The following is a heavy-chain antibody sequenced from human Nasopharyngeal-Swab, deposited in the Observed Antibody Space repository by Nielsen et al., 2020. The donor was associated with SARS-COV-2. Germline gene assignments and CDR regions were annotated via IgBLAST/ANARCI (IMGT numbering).Heavy chain of an antibody. Sequence: SETLSLTCTVSDGSISSSTYYWAWIRQPPGKGLEWIGSIYYSGSTHYNPSLKSRVTMSVDTSKNQFSLKLSSVTAADTAVYYCARDPLSSWQAIGNWYFDLWGRGTLVTVSS. CDR3: ARDPLSSWQAIGNWYFDL. CDR2: IYYSGST. CDR1: DGSISSSTYY. J-gene: IGHJ2*01. V-gene: IGHV4-39*07. D-gene: IGHD6-13*01.